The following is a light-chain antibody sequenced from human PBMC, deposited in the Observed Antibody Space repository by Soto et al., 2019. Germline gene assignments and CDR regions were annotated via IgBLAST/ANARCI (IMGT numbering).Light chain of an antibody. Sequence: IVLTQSPGTLSFSPGERASLSCRASQRISSTFLAWYQQKPGQAPRLLIYGASSRATGIPDRFSGSGSGTDFTLTISRLEAEDFAMYYCQQCGGSPTFGQGTKVDIK. J-gene: IGKJ1*01. CDR2: GAS. CDR1: QRISSTF. V-gene: IGKV3-20*01. CDR3: QQCGGSPT.